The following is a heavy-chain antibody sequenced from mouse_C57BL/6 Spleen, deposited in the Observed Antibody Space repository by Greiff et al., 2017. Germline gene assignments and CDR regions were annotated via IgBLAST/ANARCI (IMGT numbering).Heavy chain of an antibody. CDR3: ARRHYGSGVDY. D-gene: IGHD1-1*01. Sequence: VQLKQSGPELVKPGASVKISCKASGYTFTDYYMNWVKQSHGKSLEWIGDINPNNGGTSYNQKFKGKATLTVDKSSSTAYMELRSLTSEDSAVYYCARRHYGSGVDYWGQGTTLTVSS. J-gene: IGHJ2*01. V-gene: IGHV1-26*01. CDR2: INPNNGGT. CDR1: GYTFTDYY.